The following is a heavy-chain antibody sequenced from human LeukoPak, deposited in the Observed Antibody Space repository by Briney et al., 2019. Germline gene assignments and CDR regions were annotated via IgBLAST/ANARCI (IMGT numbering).Heavy chain of an antibody. D-gene: IGHD1-26*01. J-gene: IGHJ6*03. Sequence: SETLSLTCTVSGGSISSSSYSWGWIRQPPGKGLEWIGSIYYSGSTYYNPSLKSRVTISVDTSKNQFSLKLSSVTAADTAVYFCARHPPSGSYRPDYYYYMDVWGKGTTVTVSS. CDR3: ARHPPSGSYRPDYYYYMDV. CDR1: GGSISSSSYS. CDR2: IYYSGST. V-gene: IGHV4-39*01.